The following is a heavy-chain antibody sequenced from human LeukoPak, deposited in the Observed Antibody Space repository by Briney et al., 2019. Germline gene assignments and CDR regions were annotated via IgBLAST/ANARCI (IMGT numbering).Heavy chain of an antibody. Sequence: GGSLRLSCAASGFTFSGYGMHWVRQAPGKGLEWVAFIRYDGSNKYYADSVKGRFTISRDNSKNTLYLQMNSLRAEDTAVYYCAKVVGADDDYYFDYWGQGTLVTVSS. CDR2: IRYDGSNK. D-gene: IGHD1-26*01. CDR1: GFTFSGYG. CDR3: AKVVGADDDYYFDY. J-gene: IGHJ4*02. V-gene: IGHV3-30*02.